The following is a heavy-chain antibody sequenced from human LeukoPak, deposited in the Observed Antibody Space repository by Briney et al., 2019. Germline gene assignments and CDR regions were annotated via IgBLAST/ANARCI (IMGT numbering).Heavy chain of an antibody. V-gene: IGHV4-31*03. CDR3: ARTRTAWYFDY. Sequence: SETLSLTCTVSGGSISSGGYYWSWIRQHPGKGLEWIGYIYYSGSTYYNPSLKSRVTISVDTSKNRFSLKLSSVTAADTAVYYCARTRTAWYFDYWGQGTLVTVSS. CDR2: IYYSGST. CDR1: GGSISSGGYY. D-gene: IGHD2-21*02. J-gene: IGHJ4*02.